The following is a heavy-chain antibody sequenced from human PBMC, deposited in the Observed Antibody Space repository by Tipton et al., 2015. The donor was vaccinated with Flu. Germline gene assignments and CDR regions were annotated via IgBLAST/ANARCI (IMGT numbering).Heavy chain of an antibody. Sequence: TLSLTCAVSGGSMSSDYWSWIRQSPGKGLEWIGYIYHVGSTNYNPSLKSRVAISMDTSKKQFSLKLSSVTAADTAVYYCARGEYEILKAWAFDIWGQGTMVTVSS. CDR2: IYHVGST. J-gene: IGHJ3*02. CDR3: ARGEYEILKAWAFDI. CDR1: GGSMSSDY. V-gene: IGHV4-59*01. D-gene: IGHD3-9*01.